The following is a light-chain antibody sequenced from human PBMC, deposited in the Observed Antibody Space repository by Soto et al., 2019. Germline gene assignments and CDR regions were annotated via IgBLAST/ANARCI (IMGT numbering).Light chain of an antibody. J-gene: IGKJ1*01. Sequence: DIQMTQSPSTLSASIGDRVTITCRASESISSWLAWYQQKPGKAPKLLVYDVSSLESGVQSRFSGSGSGTEFTLTIRSLQPDDFATYYCKQYNSYPWTFGQGTKVDIK. V-gene: IGKV1-5*01. CDR3: KQYNSYPWT. CDR2: DVS. CDR1: ESISSW.